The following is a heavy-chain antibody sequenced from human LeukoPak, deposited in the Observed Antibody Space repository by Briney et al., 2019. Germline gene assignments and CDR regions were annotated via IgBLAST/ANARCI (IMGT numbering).Heavy chain of an antibody. CDR1: GFTFSSYG. D-gene: IGHD6-6*01. CDR2: ISYDGSNK. V-gene: IGHV3-30*18. CDR3: AKDPSEDYYYGMDV. J-gene: IGHJ6*02. Sequence: GGSLRLSCAASGFTFSSYGMHWVRQAPGKGLEWVAVISYDGSNKYYADSVKGRFTISRDNSKNTLYLQMNSLRAEDTAVYYCAKDPSEDYYYGMDVWGQGTTVTVSS.